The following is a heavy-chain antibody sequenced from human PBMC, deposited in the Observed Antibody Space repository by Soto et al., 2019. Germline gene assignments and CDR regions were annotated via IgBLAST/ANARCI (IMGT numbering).Heavy chain of an antibody. CDR3: ARAGTGTTYAFDI. Sequence: SVKVSCKASGGTFSSYTISWVRQAPGQGLEWMGRIIPILGIANYAQKFQGRGTITADKSTSTAYMELSSLRSEDTAVYYCARAGTGTTYAFDIWGQGTMVTVS. CDR2: IIPILGIA. CDR1: GGTFSSYT. V-gene: IGHV1-69*02. J-gene: IGHJ3*02. D-gene: IGHD1-7*01.